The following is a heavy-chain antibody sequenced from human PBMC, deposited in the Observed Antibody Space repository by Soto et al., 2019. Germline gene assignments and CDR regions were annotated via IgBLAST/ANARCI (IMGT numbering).Heavy chain of an antibody. CDR2: ISGSSDRT. V-gene: IGHV3-23*01. CDR3: EGSWT. J-gene: IGHJ3*01. D-gene: IGHD5-12*01. CDR1: GFTIRNYA. Sequence: EVQVLESGGDLVQPGGSLRLSCAASGFTIRNYAMSWVRQVPGKALEWVSGISGSSDRTYYADFVKGRFTISKDTSSNTLHLEMNSLSVEDTAVYHCEGSWTWGPEPMVTVSS.